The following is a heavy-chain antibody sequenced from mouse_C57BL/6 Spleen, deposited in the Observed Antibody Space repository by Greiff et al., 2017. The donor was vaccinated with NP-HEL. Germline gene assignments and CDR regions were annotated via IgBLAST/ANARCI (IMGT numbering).Heavy chain of an antibody. CDR3: ARNDGYYPYYAMDY. CDR2: IYPGDGDT. CDR1: GYAFSSYW. Sequence: QVQLKESGAELVKPGASVKISCKASGYAFSSYWMNWVKQRPGKGLEWIGQIYPGDGDTNYNGKFKGKATLTADKSSSTAYMQLSSLTSEDSAVYFCARNDGYYPYYAMDYWGQGTSVTVSS. D-gene: IGHD2-3*01. J-gene: IGHJ4*01. V-gene: IGHV1-80*01.